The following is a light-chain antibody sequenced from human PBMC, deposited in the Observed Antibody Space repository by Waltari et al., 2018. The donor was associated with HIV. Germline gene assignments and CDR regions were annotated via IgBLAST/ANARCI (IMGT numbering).Light chain of an antibody. CDR1: SSDVGGYNY. CDR3: SSYTSSSTLVV. V-gene: IGLV2-14*03. J-gene: IGLJ2*01. Sequence: QSAMTQPASVSGSPGQSITISCTGTSSDVGGYNYVSWYRQHPGKAPKLIIYDVSNRPSGVSNRFSGSKSGNTASLTISGLQAEDEADYYCSSYTSSSTLVVFGGGTKLTVL. CDR2: DVS.